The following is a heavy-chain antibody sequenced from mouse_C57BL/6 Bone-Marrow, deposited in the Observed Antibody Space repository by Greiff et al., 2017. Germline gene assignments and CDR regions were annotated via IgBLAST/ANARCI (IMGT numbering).Heavy chain of an antibody. CDR2: IDPENGDT. V-gene: IGHV14-4*01. CDR3: TPRWLRDY. D-gene: IGHD2-2*01. J-gene: IGHJ2*01. CDR1: GFTIKDDY. Sequence: VQLQQSGAELVRPGASVKLSCTASGFTIKDDYMHWVKQRPEQGLEWIGWIDPENGDTEYASKFQGKATITADTSSNTAYLQLSSLTSEDTAVYYCTPRWLRDYWGQGTTLTVSS.